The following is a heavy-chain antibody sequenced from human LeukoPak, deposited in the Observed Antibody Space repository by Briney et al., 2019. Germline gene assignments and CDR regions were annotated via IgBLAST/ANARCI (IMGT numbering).Heavy chain of an antibody. V-gene: IGHV3-23*01. J-gene: IGHJ3*01. D-gene: IGHD4-17*01. CDR3: GQDPNGVYLGAFDF. Sequence: GGSLRLSCAASGLTFSNYALVWVRQAPGKRLEWVSAITGSGGTVYADSVKGRFTISRDNSKNTLYLQMNSLRAEDTAVYYCGQDPNGVYLGAFDFWGLGTRVSVSS. CDR2: ITGSGGT. CDR1: GLTFSNYA.